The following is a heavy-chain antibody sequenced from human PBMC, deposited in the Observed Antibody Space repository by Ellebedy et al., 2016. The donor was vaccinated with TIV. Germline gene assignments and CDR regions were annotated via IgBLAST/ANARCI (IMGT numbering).Heavy chain of an antibody. CDR2: IYSGADGGDT. CDR1: GFTVSSNY. CDR3: ARNPADSGGKFDY. V-gene: IGHV3-53*01. J-gene: IGHJ4*02. Sequence: GESLKISCAASGFTVSSNYMNWVRQAPGKGLEWVSVIYSGADGGDTYYADSVKGRFTISRDNSTNTLYLQMNSLRAEDTAVYYCARNPADSGGKFDYWGQGALVTVSS. D-gene: IGHD4-23*01.